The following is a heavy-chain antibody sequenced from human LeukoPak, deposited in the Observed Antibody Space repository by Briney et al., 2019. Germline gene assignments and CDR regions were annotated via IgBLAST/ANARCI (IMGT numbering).Heavy chain of an antibody. V-gene: IGHV4-39*01. D-gene: IGHD7-27*01. J-gene: IGHJ4*02. CDR1: GGSISTNSNFF. Sequence: PSETLSLTCTVSGGSISTNSNFFWGWIRQPPGKGLDWIGIIYYSGTTYYNPSLKSRVTIFVDTSKNQFSLHLNSVTPDDTAVYYCVRSTGPLDVWGQGTLVTVSS. CDR2: IYYSGTT. CDR3: VRSTGPLDV.